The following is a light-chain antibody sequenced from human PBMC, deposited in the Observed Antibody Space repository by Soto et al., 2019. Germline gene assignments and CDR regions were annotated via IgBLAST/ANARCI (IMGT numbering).Light chain of an antibody. CDR3: QHYGNSPFT. CDR2: GAS. J-gene: IGKJ3*01. CDR1: QSVNSRY. Sequence: ENLLTQSPGTLSLSPGERATLSCRASQSVNSRYLAWYQQKPGQAPRLFIYGASNRATGIPDRFSGSGSGTDFPLTISRLEHEDFAVYYCQHYGNSPFTFGPGTKVEIK. V-gene: IGKV3-20*01.